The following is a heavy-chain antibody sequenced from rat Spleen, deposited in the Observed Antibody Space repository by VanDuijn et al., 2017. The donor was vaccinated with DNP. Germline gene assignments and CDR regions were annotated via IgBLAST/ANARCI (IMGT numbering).Heavy chain of an antibody. CDR2: IRFDGGTT. J-gene: IGHJ2*01. D-gene: IGHD1-2*01. CDR1: GFTFNDFY. CDR3: TTDYYSSYIY. Sequence: EVQLVESGGGLVQPGRSLKLSCVASGFTFNDFYMAWVRQAPTKGLEWVAYIRFDGGTTYYGDSVKGRFTISRDNAKSTLYLQMNSLRSEDTATYYCTTDYYSSYIYWGQGVMVTVSS. V-gene: IGHV5-20*01.